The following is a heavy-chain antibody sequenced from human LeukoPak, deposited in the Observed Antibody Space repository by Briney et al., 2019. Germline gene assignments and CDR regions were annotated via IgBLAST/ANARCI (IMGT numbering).Heavy chain of an antibody. CDR2: INHSGST. CDR1: GGSFSGYY. Sequence: SETLSLTCAVYGGSFSGYYWSWIRQPPGKGLEWIGEINHSGSTYYKPSLKSRVTISLDTYKNHFSLKLSSVTAADTAVYYCARGMATPLHYFDYWGQGTLVTVSS. V-gene: IGHV4-34*01. D-gene: IGHD5-24*01. CDR3: ARGMATPLHYFDY. J-gene: IGHJ4*02.